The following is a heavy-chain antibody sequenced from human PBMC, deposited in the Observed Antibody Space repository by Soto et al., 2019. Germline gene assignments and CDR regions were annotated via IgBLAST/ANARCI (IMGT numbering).Heavy chain of an antibody. J-gene: IGHJ5*02. D-gene: IGHD1-7*01. V-gene: IGHV3-11*01. CDR3: ARDRYNWNYWFDP. Sequence: GGSLRLSCAASGFTFSDYYMSWIRQAPGKGLEWVSYISSSGSTIYYADSVKGRFTISRDNAKNSLYLQMNSLRAEDTAVYYRARDRYNWNYWFDPWGQGTLVTVSS. CDR2: ISSSGSTI. CDR1: GFTFSDYY.